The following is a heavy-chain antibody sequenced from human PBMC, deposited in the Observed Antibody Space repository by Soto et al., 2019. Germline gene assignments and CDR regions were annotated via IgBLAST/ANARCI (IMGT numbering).Heavy chain of an antibody. J-gene: IGHJ6*01. CDR2: NKPTTNRA. CDR3: AREALQYYSGLDV. Sequence: GASVKDSYQASGSTFTHIHKHWVRQAPGQRLERLGVNKPTTNRAPYSQNFQGRVTMTRDTSTSTVYMELNSLRSEDTAVYYWAREALQYYSGLDVWGQGTPVTVAS. CDR1: GSTFTHIH. V-gene: IGHV1-46*01.